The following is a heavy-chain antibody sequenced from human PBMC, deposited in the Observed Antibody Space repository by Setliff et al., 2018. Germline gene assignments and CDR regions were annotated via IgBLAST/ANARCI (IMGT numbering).Heavy chain of an antibody. CDR1: GYTFTSYN. D-gene: IGHD5-18*01. CDR2: MNPNSGNT. Sequence: ASVKVSCKASGYTFTSYNINWVRQATGQGLEWMGWMNPNSGNTGYAQKFQGRVTMTRNTSISTAYMELSSLRSEDTAVYYCARRVGSVGIQLPDYWGQGTLVTVSS. J-gene: IGHJ4*02. V-gene: IGHV1-8*02. CDR3: ARRVGSVGIQLPDY.